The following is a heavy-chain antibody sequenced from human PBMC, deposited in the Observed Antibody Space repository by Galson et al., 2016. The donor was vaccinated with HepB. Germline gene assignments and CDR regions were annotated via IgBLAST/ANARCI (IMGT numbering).Heavy chain of an antibody. Sequence: SLRLSCAASGFTLNSYTMNWVRQAPGKGLELVSSISISGSYIYYADSVKGRFTISRDNAKNSLYLQMNSLRAEDTAVYYCARGSYWLLQHGDYFDYWGQGTLVTVSS. CDR1: GFTLNSYT. J-gene: IGHJ4*02. D-gene: IGHD1-26*01. CDR2: ISISGSYI. V-gene: IGHV3-21*01. CDR3: ARGSYWLLQHGDYFDY.